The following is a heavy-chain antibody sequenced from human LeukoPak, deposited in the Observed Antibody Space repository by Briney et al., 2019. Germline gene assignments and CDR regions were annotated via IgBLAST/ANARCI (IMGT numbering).Heavy chain of an antibody. CDR2: ISWNSGSI. CDR1: GFTFDDYA. J-gene: IGHJ4*02. D-gene: IGHD1-26*01. V-gene: IGHV3-9*01. CDR3: AKDIETDIVGAFDY. Sequence: PGGSLRLSCAASGFTFDDYAMHWVRQAPGKGLEWVSGISWNSGSIGYADSVKGRFTISRDNAKNSLYLQMNSLRAEDTALYYCAKDIETDIVGAFDYWGQGTLVTVSS.